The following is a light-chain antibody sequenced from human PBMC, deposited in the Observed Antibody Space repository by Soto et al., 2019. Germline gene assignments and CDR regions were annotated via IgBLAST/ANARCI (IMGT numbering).Light chain of an antibody. J-gene: IGLJ1*01. CDR2: TVS. V-gene: IGLV2-14*01. CDR3: SSFTTDSTYV. Sequence: QSVLTQPASVSGSPGQSITISCTGTGSDVGANIFVSWYQQHPGKVPKLMIYTVSSRPSGVSQRFSGSKSGNTASLTISGLQAEDEADYYCSSFTTDSTYVFGTGTKV. CDR1: GSDVGANIF.